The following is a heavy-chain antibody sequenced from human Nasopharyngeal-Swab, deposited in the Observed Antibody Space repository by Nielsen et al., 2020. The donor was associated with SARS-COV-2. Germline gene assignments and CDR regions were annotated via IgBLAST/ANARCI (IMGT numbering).Heavy chain of an antibody. CDR3: AREFSSSYYYYYYMDV. D-gene: IGHD6-6*01. V-gene: IGHV4-61*02. CDR2: IYTSGST. Sequence: SGTLSLTCTVSGGSISSGSYYWSWIRQPAGKGLEWIGRIYTSGSTNYNPSLKSRVTISVDTSKNQFSLKLSSVTAADTAVYYCAREFSSSYYYYYYMDVWGKGTTVTVSS. CDR1: GGSISSGSYY. J-gene: IGHJ6*03.